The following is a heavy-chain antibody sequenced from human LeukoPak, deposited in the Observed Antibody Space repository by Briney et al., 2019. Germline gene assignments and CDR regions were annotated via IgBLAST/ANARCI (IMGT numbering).Heavy chain of an antibody. Sequence: PGGALRLSFAAPGFTFSSYDMHWGRQATGKSLGWVSAIGTAGDTYYPGSVKGRFTISRENAKNSLYLQMNSLRAGDTAVYYCARDDSTGAFDIWGQGTMVTVSS. J-gene: IGHJ3*02. CDR1: GFTFSSYD. V-gene: IGHV3-13*01. D-gene: IGHD2-21*02. CDR3: ARDDSTGAFDI. CDR2: IGTAGDT.